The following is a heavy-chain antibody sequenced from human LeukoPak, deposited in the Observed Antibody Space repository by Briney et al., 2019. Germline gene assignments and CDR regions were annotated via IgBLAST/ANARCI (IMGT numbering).Heavy chain of an antibody. J-gene: IGHJ4*02. D-gene: IGHD2-2*01. Sequence: SETLSLTCTVSGYSISSSYYWGWIRQPPGKGLEWIGSIYYSGSTYYNPSLKSRVTVSVDTSKNQFSLKLSSVTAADTAVYYCARDVVAALGSFDYWGQGTLVTVSS. V-gene: IGHV4-38-2*02. CDR1: GYSISSSYY. CDR2: IYYSGST. CDR3: ARDVVAALGSFDY.